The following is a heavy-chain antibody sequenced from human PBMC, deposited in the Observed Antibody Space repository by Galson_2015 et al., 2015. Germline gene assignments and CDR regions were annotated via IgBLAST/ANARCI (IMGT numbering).Heavy chain of an antibody. D-gene: IGHD1-1*01. CDR3: AKDNRENWNLFDY. CDR2: ISGSGGST. V-gene: IGHV3-23*01. CDR1: GFTFSSYA. J-gene: IGHJ4*02. Sequence: SLRLSCAASGFTFSSYAMSWVRQAPGKGLEWVSAISGSGGSTYYADSVKGRFTISRDNSKNTLYLQMNSLRAEDTAVYYCAKDNRENWNLFDYWGQGTLVTVSS.